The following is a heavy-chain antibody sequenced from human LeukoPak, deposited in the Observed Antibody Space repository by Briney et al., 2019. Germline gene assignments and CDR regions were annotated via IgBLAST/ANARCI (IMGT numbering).Heavy chain of an antibody. Sequence: SETLSLTCAVYGGSFSGYYWSWIRQPPGKGLEWIGEINHSGSTNYNPSLKSRVTMSVDTSKNQFSLKLSSVTAADTAVYYCARGPVTRYNWFDPWGQGTLVTVSS. CDR3: ARGPVTRYNWFDP. D-gene: IGHD4-17*01. CDR2: INHSGST. CDR1: GGSFSGYY. J-gene: IGHJ5*02. V-gene: IGHV4-34*01.